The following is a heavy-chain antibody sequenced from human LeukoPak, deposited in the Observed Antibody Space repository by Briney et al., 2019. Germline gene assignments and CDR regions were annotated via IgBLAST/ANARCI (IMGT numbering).Heavy chain of an antibody. D-gene: IGHD4-17*01. V-gene: IGHV4-31*03. CDR3: ARGTITVTGPFDP. CDR2: IYYSGST. Sequence: PSETLSLTCTVSGGSISSGGYYWSWIRQHPGKGLEWIGYIYYSGSTYYNPSLKSRVTISVDTSKNQFSLKLSSVTAADTAVYYCARGTITVTGPFDPWGQGTLVTVSS. CDR1: GGSISSGGYY. J-gene: IGHJ5*02.